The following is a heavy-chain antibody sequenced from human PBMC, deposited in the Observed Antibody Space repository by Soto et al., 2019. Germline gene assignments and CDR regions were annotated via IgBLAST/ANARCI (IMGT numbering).Heavy chain of an antibody. CDR1: GFTFDDYA. Sequence: GGSLRLSCGASGFTFDDYAMHWFRQVPGKGLEWVSGINWNSGSIGYGDSVKGRFAISRDNAKNSLHLQMNSLSAEDTAFYYCVKDESINWYSGHFRHWGQGTLVTVSS. J-gene: IGHJ1*01. CDR2: INWNSGSI. D-gene: IGHD6-13*01. V-gene: IGHV3-9*01. CDR3: VKDESINWYSGHFRH.